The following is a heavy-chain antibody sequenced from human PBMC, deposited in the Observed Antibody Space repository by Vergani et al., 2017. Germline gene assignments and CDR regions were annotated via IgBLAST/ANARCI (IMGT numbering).Heavy chain of an antibody. V-gene: IGHV1-69*08. D-gene: IGHD3-10*01. Sequence: QVQLVQSGAEMKKPGSSVKVFCKSSGGTFSSYTFIWVRLAPGQGLDWMGSIVPILARKEYAQKFQGRVAITADTYTSTVYMELSSLRSEDTAVYCCAGDLGRSRVKTHYGKRVWVQGSTVTVSS. CDR3: AGDLGRSRVKTHYGKRV. CDR1: GGTFSSYT. J-gene: IGHJ6*02. CDR2: IVPILARK.